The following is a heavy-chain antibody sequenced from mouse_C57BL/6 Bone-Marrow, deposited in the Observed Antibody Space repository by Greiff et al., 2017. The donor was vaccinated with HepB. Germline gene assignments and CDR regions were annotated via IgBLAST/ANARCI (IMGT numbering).Heavy chain of an antibody. D-gene: IGHD2-12*01. CDR3: SYPYWDY. CDR1: GFNITDYY. Sequence: EVQLHQSGAELVRPGASVKLSCTASGFNITDYYMHWVKQRPGQGLEWIGRIDPEDGGTEYDTKFKGKATLTADTSSNTAYLQLSSLTSEDTAVYYCSYPYWDYGGQGTTPTVTA. V-gene: IGHV14-1*01. CDR2: IDPEDGGT. J-gene: IGHJ2*01.